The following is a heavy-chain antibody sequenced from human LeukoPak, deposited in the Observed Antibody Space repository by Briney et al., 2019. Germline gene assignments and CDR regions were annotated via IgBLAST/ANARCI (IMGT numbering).Heavy chain of an antibody. V-gene: IGHV3-30*18. CDR3: AKDLSTYYYDSSGYSPDY. Sequence: GRSLRLSCEASGFTFSSYGMQWVRQAPGKGLEWVAVISYDGSNKYYADSVEGRFTISRDNSKNTLYLQMNSLRAEDTAVYYCAKDLSTYYYDSSGYSPDYWGQGTLVTVSS. D-gene: IGHD3-22*01. CDR1: GFTFSSYG. J-gene: IGHJ4*02. CDR2: ISYDGSNK.